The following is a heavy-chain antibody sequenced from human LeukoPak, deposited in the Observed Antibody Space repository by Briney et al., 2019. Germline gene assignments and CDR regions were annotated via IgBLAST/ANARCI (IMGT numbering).Heavy chain of an antibody. CDR1: EFTFSSYG. CDR3: AKDHLLDDCGGDCYSWGDY. Sequence: GGSLRLSCAASEFTFSSYGMHWVRQAPGKGLEWVAFIRYDGSNKYYADSVKGRFTISRDNSKNTLYLQMNSLRTEDTAVYHCAKDHLLDDCGGDCYSWGDYWGQGTLVTVSS. J-gene: IGHJ4*02. V-gene: IGHV3-30*02. D-gene: IGHD2-21*02. CDR2: IRYDGSNK.